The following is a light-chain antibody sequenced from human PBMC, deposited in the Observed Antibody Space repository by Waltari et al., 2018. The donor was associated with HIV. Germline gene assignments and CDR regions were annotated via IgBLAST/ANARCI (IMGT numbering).Light chain of an antibody. CDR1: SSTIGAGFD. J-gene: IGLJ2*01. CDR3: QSYDTSLSGPV. Sequence: QSVLTQPPSVSGAPGQRVTISCTGSSSTIGAGFDVHWYQQLPATAPKLLLSGNNKRPSGVPDRFAGSKSGTSASLAITGLQAEDDADYYCQSYDTSLSGPVFGGGTKLTVL. V-gene: IGLV1-40*01. CDR2: GNN.